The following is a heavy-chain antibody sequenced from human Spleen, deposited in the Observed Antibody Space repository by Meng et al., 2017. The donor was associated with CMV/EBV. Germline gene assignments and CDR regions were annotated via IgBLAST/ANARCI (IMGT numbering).Heavy chain of an antibody. Sequence: GESLKTSCAASGFSFSRYNMQRGQQAPGKGLEWVSYISFSGTTMYFADSVKGRFTVPRDNARNSLFLQMKSLRAEDTAVYYCARDDYGDSDFDYWGQGTLVTVSS. CDR1: GFSFSRYN. J-gene: IGHJ4*02. CDR2: ISFSGTTM. V-gene: IGHV3-48*04. CDR3: ARDDYGDSDFDY. D-gene: IGHD4-17*01.